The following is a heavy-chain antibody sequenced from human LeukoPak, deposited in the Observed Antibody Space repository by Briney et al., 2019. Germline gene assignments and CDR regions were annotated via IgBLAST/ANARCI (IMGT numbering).Heavy chain of an antibody. D-gene: IGHD4-23*01. Sequence: GASVKVSCKASGGTFSSYAISWVRQAPGQGLEWMGGIIPIFGTANYAQKFQGRVTITADESTSTAYMDLSSLRSEDTAVYYCARELYGGNSVYDYWGQGTLVTVSS. CDR1: GGTFSSYA. V-gene: IGHV1-69*13. CDR3: ARELYGGNSVYDY. CDR2: IIPIFGTA. J-gene: IGHJ4*02.